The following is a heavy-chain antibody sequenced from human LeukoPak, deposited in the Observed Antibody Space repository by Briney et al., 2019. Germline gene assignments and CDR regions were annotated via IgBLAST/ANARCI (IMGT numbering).Heavy chain of an antibody. CDR2: INTNTGNP. V-gene: IGHV7-4-1*02. CDR3: AREMPPHNWNYFPLHPDYYYGMDV. D-gene: IGHD1-7*01. J-gene: IGHJ6*02. CDR1: GYTFTSYA. Sequence: ASVKVSCKASGYTFTSYAMNWVRRAPGQGLEWMGWINTNTGNPTYAQGFTGRFVFSLDTSVSTAYLQISSLKAEDTAVYYCAREMPPHNWNYFPLHPDYYYGMDVWGQGTTVTVSS.